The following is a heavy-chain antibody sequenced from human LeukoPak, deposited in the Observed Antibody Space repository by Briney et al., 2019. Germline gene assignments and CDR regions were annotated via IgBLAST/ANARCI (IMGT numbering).Heavy chain of an antibody. CDR3: ARVWVRRWGFDP. CDR2: IIPIFGTA. D-gene: IGHD4-23*01. CDR1: GGTFSSYA. Sequence: ASVKVSCKASGGTFSSYAISWVRQAPGQGLEWMGGIIPIFGTANYAQKFQGRVTITADKSTSTAYMELSSLRSEDTAVYYCARVWVRRWGFDPWGQGTLVTVSS. V-gene: IGHV1-69*06. J-gene: IGHJ5*02.